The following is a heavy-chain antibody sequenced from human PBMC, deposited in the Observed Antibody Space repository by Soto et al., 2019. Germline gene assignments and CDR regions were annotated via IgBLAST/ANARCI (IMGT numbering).Heavy chain of an antibody. J-gene: IGHJ5*02. CDR2: IYPGDSDT. CDR3: ARQGHSSSWYYNWFDP. Sequence: PGESLKISCKGSGYSFTSYWIGWVRQMPGKGLEWMGIIYPGDSDTRYSPSFQGQVTISADKSISTAYLQWSSLKASDTATYYCARQGHSSSWYYNWFDPWGQGTLVTVSS. CDR1: GYSFTSYW. V-gene: IGHV5-51*01. D-gene: IGHD6-13*01.